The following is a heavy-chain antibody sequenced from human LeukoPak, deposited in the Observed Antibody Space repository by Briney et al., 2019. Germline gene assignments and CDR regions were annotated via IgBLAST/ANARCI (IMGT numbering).Heavy chain of an antibody. J-gene: IGHJ3*02. D-gene: IGHD1-14*01. CDR3: AKPGRTYGPMAFDI. CDR1: GYIFTSYW. Sequence: SLKISWKGAGYIFTSYWIGWVRQMPGKGLEWMGIIYAGVSDTRNSPSFQGQVTLSADKSIRTAYLQWSSLKASATAMYYCAKPGRTYGPMAFDIWGQGTMVTVSS. V-gene: IGHV5-51*01. CDR2: IYAGVSDT.